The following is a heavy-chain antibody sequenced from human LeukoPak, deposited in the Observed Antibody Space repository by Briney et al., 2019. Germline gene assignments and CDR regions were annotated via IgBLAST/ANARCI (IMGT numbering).Heavy chain of an antibody. CDR2: INNDGTDT. CDR1: GFTFSDYW. D-gene: IGHD2/OR15-2a*01. CDR3: TRDFYGIDS. J-gene: IGHJ4*02. V-gene: IGHV3-74*01. Sequence: GGSLRLSCGASGFTFSDYWMQWVRQVPGKGLVWVSHINNDGTDTKYADSVKGRFTISRDNARNTLYLQMNTLRAEDTAVYYCTRDFYGIDSWGQGTLVTVSS.